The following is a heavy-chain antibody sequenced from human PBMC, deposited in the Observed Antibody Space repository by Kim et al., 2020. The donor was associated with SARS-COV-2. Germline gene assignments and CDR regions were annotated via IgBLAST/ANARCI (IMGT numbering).Heavy chain of an antibody. CDR3: ARDIGPDDHPWMVRGSTGYFDY. V-gene: IGHV7-4-1*02. CDR1: GYTFTSYA. CDR2: INTNTGNP. J-gene: IGHJ4*02. D-gene: IGHD3-10*01. Sequence: ASVKVSCKASGYTFTSYAMNWVRQAPGQGLEWMGWINTNTGNPTYAQGFTGRFVFSLDTSVSTAYLQISSLKAEDTAVYYCARDIGPDDHPWMVRGSTGYFDYWGQGTLVTVSS.